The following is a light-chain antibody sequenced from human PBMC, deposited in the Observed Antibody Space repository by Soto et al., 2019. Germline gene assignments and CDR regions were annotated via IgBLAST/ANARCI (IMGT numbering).Light chain of an antibody. V-gene: IGKV3D-15*01. Sequence: EIVMTQSPATLSVSPGERATLSCRASQSVSSNLAWYQQKPGQAPRLVIYGASTTATGIPTRFSGSGSGTEFTLTISSLQSEDFAVYYCQQYNNWPLTFGRGTKVEIK. CDR2: GAS. J-gene: IGKJ4*01. CDR3: QQYNNWPLT. CDR1: QSVSSN.